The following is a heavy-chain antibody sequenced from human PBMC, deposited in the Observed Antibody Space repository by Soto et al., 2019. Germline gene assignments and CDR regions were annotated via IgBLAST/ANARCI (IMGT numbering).Heavy chain of an antibody. Sequence: GSLRLSCAASGFTFSSYAMSWVRQAPGKGLEWVSAISGSGGSTYYADSVKGRFTISRDNSKNTLYLQMNSLRAEDTAVYYCAKDRGYSGYDWGAYYYYYGMDVWGQGTTVTSP. J-gene: IGHJ6*02. CDR1: GFTFSSYA. CDR2: ISGSGGST. V-gene: IGHV3-23*01. CDR3: AKDRGYSGYDWGAYYYYYGMDV. D-gene: IGHD5-12*01.